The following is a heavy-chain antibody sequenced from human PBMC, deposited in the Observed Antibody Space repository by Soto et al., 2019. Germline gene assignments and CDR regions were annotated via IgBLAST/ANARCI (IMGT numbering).Heavy chain of an antibody. Sequence: GASVKVSCKASGYTFTGYYMHWVRQAPGQGLEWMGWINPNSGGTNYAQKFQGWVTMTRDTFISTAYMELSRLRSDDTAVYYCARSSNYYDSSVPQHFDYWGQGTLVTVSS. D-gene: IGHD3-22*01. V-gene: IGHV1-2*04. CDR2: INPNSGGT. CDR1: GYTFTGYY. J-gene: IGHJ4*02. CDR3: ARSSNYYDSSVPQHFDY.